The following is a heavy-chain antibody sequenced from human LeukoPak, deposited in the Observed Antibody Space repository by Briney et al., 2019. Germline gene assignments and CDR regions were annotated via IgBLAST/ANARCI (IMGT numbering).Heavy chain of an antibody. CDR2: IYTSGST. J-gene: IGHJ4*02. CDR1: GGSISSGSYY. Sequence: SETLSLTCTVSGGSISSGSYYWSWIRQPAGKGLEWIGRIYTSGSTNYNPSLKSRVTISVDTSKNQFSLKLSSVTAADTAVYYCARDHLEGGPYYFAYWGQGTLVTVSS. CDR3: ARDHLEGGPYYFAY. V-gene: IGHV4-61*02. D-gene: IGHD3-3*02.